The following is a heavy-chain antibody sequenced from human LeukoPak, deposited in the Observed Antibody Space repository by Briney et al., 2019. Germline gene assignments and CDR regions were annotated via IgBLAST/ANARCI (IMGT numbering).Heavy chain of an antibody. D-gene: IGHD2-21*01. CDR1: GYSFTDYY. CDR3: ARADRLHGGPYLIGP. J-gene: IGHJ5*02. V-gene: IGHV1-2*02. CDR2: INPNSGGT. Sequence: GASVKVSCKTSGYSFTDYYMHWVHQAPGQGLEWMGWINPNSGGTSSAQKFQGRVTMTRDTSITTVYMEVRWLTSDDTAIYYCARADRLHGGPYLIGPWGQGTLVTVSS.